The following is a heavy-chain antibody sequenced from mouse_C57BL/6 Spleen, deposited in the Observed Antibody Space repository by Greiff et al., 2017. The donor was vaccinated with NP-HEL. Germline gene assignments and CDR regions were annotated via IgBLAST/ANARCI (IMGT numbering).Heavy chain of an antibody. CDR2: ISSGGDYI. D-gene: IGHD2-3*01. CDR1: GFTFSSYA. CDR3: TRDGIYDGYYFDY. J-gene: IGHJ2*01. V-gene: IGHV5-9-1*02. Sequence: EVKLQESGEGLVKPGGSLKLSCAASGFTFSSYAMSWVRQTPEKRLEWVAYISSGGDYIYSADTVKGRFPISRNNARNTLYLQRSSLKSEDTAMYYCTRDGIYDGYYFDYWGQGTTLTVSS.